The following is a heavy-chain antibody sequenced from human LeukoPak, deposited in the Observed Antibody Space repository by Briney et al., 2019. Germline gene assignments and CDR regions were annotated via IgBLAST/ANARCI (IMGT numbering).Heavy chain of an antibody. J-gene: IGHJ5*01. D-gene: IGHD5-18*01. Sequence: GGSLRLSCAASGFTFDDYAMHWVRQAPGKGLEWVSGISWNSGSIGYADSVKGRFTISRDNAKNSLYLQMNSLRAEDTALYYCTRTSYNWNDSWGQGALVTVSS. V-gene: IGHV3-9*01. CDR2: ISWNSGSI. CDR1: GFTFDDYA. CDR3: TRTSYNWNDS.